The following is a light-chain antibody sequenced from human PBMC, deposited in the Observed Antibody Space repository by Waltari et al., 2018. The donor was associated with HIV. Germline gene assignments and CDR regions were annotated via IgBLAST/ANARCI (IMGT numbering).Light chain of an antibody. V-gene: IGKV2-28*01. CDR1: QSLQHSNGHNY. CDR2: FSS. Sequence: DIAMIQSHDHLAVSPGESVSISCRSSQSLQHSNGHNYLDWYVQRPGQAPQLLIYFSSRRASGVPDRIAGSGSGRDFILKISRVEAEDVGVYYCMHGQQTPVFGQGTKVEVK. CDR3: MHGQQTPV. J-gene: IGKJ1*01.